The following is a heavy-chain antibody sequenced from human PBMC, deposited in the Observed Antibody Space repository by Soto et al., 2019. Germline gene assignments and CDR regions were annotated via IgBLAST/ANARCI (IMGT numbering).Heavy chain of an antibody. D-gene: IGHD4-17*01. CDR2: ISGSGGST. V-gene: IGHV3-23*01. CDR3: AKDQDDPFYGDVQVLDY. Sequence: PGGSLRLSCAASGFTFSSYAMSWVRQAPGKGLEWVSAISGSGGSTYYADSVKGRFTISRDNSKNTLYLQMNSLRAEDTAVYYCAKDQDDPFYGDVQVLDYWGQGTLVTVSS. CDR1: GFTFSSYA. J-gene: IGHJ4*02.